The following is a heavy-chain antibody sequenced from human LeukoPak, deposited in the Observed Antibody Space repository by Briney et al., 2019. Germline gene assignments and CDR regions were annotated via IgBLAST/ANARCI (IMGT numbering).Heavy chain of an antibody. J-gene: IGHJ4*02. Sequence: SETLSLTCTVSGGSISSYYWSWIRQPAGKGLEWIGRIYTSGNTNYNPSLKSRVTMSVDTSKNQFSLKLSSVTAADTAVYYCARSPNCSSTSCYIRDFDYWGQGTLVTVSS. D-gene: IGHD2-2*02. CDR3: ARSPNCSSTSCYIRDFDY. CDR2: IYTSGNT. V-gene: IGHV4-4*07. CDR1: GGSISSYY.